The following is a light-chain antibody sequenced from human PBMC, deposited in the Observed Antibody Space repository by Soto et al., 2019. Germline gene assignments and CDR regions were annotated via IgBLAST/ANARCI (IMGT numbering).Light chain of an antibody. CDR1: SGSVSTSYH. J-gene: IGLJ1*01. Sequence: QTVVTQEPSFSVSPGGTVTLTCGLSSGSVSTSYHPSWYQQTPGQAPRTLIYSTNTRSSGVPDRFSGSILGNKAALTITGAQADDESDYYCLLYMGDCIYVFGTGTKLTVL. CDR2: STN. V-gene: IGLV8-61*01. CDR3: LLYMGDCIYV.